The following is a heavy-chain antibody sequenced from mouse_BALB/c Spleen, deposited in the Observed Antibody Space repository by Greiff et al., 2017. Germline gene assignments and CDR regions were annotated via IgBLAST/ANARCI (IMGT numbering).Heavy chain of an antibody. CDR3: ARSFYDSFDY. J-gene: IGHJ2*01. V-gene: IGHV1-84*02. CDR1: GYTFTDYY. Sequence: QVQLQQSGPELVKPGASVKISCKASGYTFTDYYINWVKQKPGQGLEWIGWIYPGSGNTKYNEKFKGKATFTADTSSNTAYMQLSSLTSEDSAVYYCARSFYDSFDYWGQGTTLTVSS. D-gene: IGHD2-4*01. CDR2: IYPGSGNT.